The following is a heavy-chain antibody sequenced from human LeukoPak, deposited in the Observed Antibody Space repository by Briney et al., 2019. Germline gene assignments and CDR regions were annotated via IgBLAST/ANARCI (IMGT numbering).Heavy chain of an antibody. J-gene: IGHJ6*03. CDR3: AGAISSGHYYWYYYYYMDV. D-gene: IGHD3-22*01. Sequence: GGSLRLSCAASGFTFGSHWMTWVRQAPGKGLEWVAHLKQDGSEKYYVDSVRGRFTISRDNAKNSLYLQMNSLRAEDTAVYYCAGAISSGHYYWYYYYYMDVWGKGTTVTVSS. CDR2: LKQDGSEK. CDR1: GFTFGSHW. V-gene: IGHV3-7*01.